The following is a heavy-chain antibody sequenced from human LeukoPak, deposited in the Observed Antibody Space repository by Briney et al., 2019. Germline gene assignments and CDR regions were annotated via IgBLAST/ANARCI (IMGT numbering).Heavy chain of an antibody. D-gene: IGHD6-6*01. CDR1: GFTFSSYE. CDR2: ISSSGSTI. CDR3: ARTDISQLGLDY. V-gene: IGHV3-48*03. J-gene: IGHJ4*02. Sequence: GGSLRLSCAASGFTFSSYEMNWVRQAPGKGLEWVSYISSSGSTIYYADSVKGRFTISRDNAKNSLYLQMNSLRAEDTAVYYCARTDISQLGLDYWGQGTLVTVSS.